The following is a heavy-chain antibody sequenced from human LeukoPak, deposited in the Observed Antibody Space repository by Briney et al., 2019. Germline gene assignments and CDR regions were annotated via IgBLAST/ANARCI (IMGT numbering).Heavy chain of an antibody. D-gene: IGHD2-2*01. J-gene: IGHJ5*02. Sequence: GGSLRLSCAASGFTFSSYSMNWVRQAPGKGLEWVSSISSSSSYIYYADPVKGRFTISRDNAKNSLYLQMNSLRAEDTAVYYCARGKYCSSTSCAKGSWFDPWGQGTLVTVSS. CDR3: ARGKYCSSTSCAKGSWFDP. CDR1: GFTFSSYS. V-gene: IGHV3-21*01. CDR2: ISSSSSYI.